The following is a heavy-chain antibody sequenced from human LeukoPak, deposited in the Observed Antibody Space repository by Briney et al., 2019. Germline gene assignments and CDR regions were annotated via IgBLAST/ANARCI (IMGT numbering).Heavy chain of an antibody. Sequence: APVKVSCKASGYTFASYGISWVRQAPGQGLEWMGWISAYNGSTNYAQKLQGRVTMTTDTSTSTAYMELRSLRSDDTAVYYCARGTRYYSYYYMDVWGKGTTVTVSS. CDR1: GYTFASYG. V-gene: IGHV1-18*01. CDR2: ISAYNGST. CDR3: ARGTRYYSYYYMDV. J-gene: IGHJ6*03.